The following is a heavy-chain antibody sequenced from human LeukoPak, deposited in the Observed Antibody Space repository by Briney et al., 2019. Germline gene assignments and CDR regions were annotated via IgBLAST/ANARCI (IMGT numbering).Heavy chain of an antibody. CDR3: AREMMVASLTGLFISLDY. CDR2: ISAYNGNT. Sequence: ASVKVSCKASGYTFTSYGISRVRQAPGQGLEWMGWISAYNGNTNYAQKLQGRVTMTTDTSTSTAYMELRSLRSDDTAVYYCAREMMVASLTGLFISLDYWGQGTLVTVSS. V-gene: IGHV1-18*01. CDR1: GYTFTSYG. J-gene: IGHJ4*02. D-gene: IGHD3-9*01.